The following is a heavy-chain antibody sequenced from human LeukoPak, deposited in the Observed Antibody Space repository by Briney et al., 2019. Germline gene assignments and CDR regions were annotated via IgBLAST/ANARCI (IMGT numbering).Heavy chain of an antibody. D-gene: IGHD3-10*01. CDR1: GYTFTSYG. V-gene: IGHV1-46*01. CDR2: INPTGTTT. Sequence: ASVKVSCKASGYTFTSYGISWVRQAPGQGLEWVGLINPTGTTTLYAQKFQGRVTLTRDMSTSTGYMELRSLKSEDTAVYYCARDNSVGDIAWWFDPWGQGTLVTVSS. J-gene: IGHJ5*02. CDR3: ARDNSVGDIAWWFDP.